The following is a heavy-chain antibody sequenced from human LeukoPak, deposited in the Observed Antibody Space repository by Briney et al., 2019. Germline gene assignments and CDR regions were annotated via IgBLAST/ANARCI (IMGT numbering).Heavy chain of an antibody. J-gene: IGHJ5*02. D-gene: IGHD2-15*01. CDR3: ASVPYCSGGSCHTDFDP. CDR1: GGSICSGGYY. V-gene: IGHV4-31*03. Sequence: SETLSLTCTVSGGSICSGGYYWSWVRQHPGEGLEWLGYSYYSGSTYYNPSLKSRVTISVDTSKNQFSLKLCSVTAADTAVYYCASVPYCSGGSCHTDFDPWGQGTLVTVSS. CDR2: SYYSGST.